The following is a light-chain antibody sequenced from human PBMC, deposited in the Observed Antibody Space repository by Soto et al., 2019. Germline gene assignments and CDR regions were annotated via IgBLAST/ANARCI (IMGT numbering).Light chain of an antibody. J-gene: IGLJ3*02. Sequence: NFMLTQPHSVSESPGKTVTISCTRSSGSIASNYVQWYQQRPGSSPTTVIYEDNHRPSGVPDRFSGSIDSSSNSASLIISGLKTEDEADYYCQSFDSSNQVFGGGTKLTVL. V-gene: IGLV6-57*01. CDR1: SGSIASNY. CDR3: QSFDSSNQV. CDR2: EDN.